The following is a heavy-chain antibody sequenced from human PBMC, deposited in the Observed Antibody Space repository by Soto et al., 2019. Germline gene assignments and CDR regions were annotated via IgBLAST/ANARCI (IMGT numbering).Heavy chain of an antibody. D-gene: IGHD3-3*01. V-gene: IGHV4-39*01. J-gene: IGHJ6*02. CDR1: GGSISSSSYY. Sequence: PSETLSLTCTVSGGSISSSSYYWGWIRQPPGKGLGWIGSIYYSGSTYYNPSLKSRVTISVDTSKNQFSLKLSSVTAADTAVYYCARSPWNTIFGVVITLVRSYYYYYGMDVWGQGTTVTVSS. CDR3: ARSPWNTIFGVVITLVRSYYYYYGMDV. CDR2: IYYSGST.